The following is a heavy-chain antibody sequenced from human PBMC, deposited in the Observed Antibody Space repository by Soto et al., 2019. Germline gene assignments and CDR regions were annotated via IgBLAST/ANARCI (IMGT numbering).Heavy chain of an antibody. CDR2: IWYDGSNK. D-gene: IGHD1-26*01. CDR3: ARVGVVGATIQYLSYFDY. Sequence: GGSLRLSWGAVGFNFSSFGMRRVRQAPSKGLEWVAVIWYDGSNKYYADSVKGRFTISRDNSKNTLYLQMNSLRAEDTAVYYCARVGVVGATIQYLSYFDYWGQGTLVTVSS. J-gene: IGHJ4*02. CDR1: GFNFSSFG. V-gene: IGHV3-33*01.